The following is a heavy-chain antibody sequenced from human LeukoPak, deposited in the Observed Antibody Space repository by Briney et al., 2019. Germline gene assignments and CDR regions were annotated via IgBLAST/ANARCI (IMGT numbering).Heavy chain of an antibody. D-gene: IGHD6-13*01. CDR1: GFTFSSYW. J-gene: IGHJ4*02. CDR3: TQNLVAAAGDH. CDR2: IKPEGSVG. Sequence: GGSLRLSCAASGFTFSSYWMSWVRQAPGKGLEWVADIKPEGSVGYYVDSVRGRFIISRDNAGNSLYLQMNSLRVEDTAVYYCTQNLVAAAGDHWGQGTLLIVSS. V-gene: IGHV3-7*01.